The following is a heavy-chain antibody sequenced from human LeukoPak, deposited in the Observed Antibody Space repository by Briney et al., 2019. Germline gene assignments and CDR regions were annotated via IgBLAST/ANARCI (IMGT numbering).Heavy chain of an antibody. CDR2: IIPIFGRA. J-gene: IGHJ5*02. CDR3: ARGETILNWFDP. Sequence: ASVKVSCKASGGTFSSEAFIWVRQAPGQGLERMGGIIPIFGRADYAQRFQDIVSITTDESTSTVYMELSSLRSEDTAVYYCARGETILNWFDPWGQGTLVTVSS. V-gene: IGHV1-69*05. CDR1: GGTFSSEA. D-gene: IGHD1-1*01.